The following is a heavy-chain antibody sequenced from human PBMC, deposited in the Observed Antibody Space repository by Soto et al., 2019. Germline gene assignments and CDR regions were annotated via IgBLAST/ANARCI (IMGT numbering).Heavy chain of an antibody. D-gene: IGHD6-19*01. CDR2: INAINGIT. Sequence: GASVKVSCKASGGTFSSYTISWVRQAPGQGLEWMGWINAINGITNYAQKFQGRVTITTDTSTSTAYMELSSLRSEDTAVYYCASFGVAGYFDYWGQGTLVTVSS. CDR1: GGTFSSYT. CDR3: ASFGVAGYFDY. V-gene: IGHV1-69*02. J-gene: IGHJ4*02.